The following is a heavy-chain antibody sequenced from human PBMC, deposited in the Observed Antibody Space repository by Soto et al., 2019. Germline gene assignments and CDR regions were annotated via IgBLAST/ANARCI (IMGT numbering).Heavy chain of an antibody. CDR2: IWYDGSNK. J-gene: IGHJ4*02. D-gene: IGHD3-10*01. CDR1: GFTFSSYA. CDR3: ARGYYGSGSYYYFDY. Sequence: GGSLRLSCAASGFTFSSYAMSWVRQAPGKGLEWVAVIWYDGSNKYYADSVKGRFTISRDNSKNTLYLQMNSLRAEDTAVYYCARGYYGSGSYYYFDYWGQGTLVTVSS. V-gene: IGHV3-33*08.